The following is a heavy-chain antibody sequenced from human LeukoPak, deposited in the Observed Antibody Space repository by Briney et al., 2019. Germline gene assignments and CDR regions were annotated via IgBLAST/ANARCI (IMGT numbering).Heavy chain of an antibody. V-gene: IGHV4-4*07. CDR2: IHSSGNT. J-gene: IGHJ2*01. D-gene: IGHD2-21*02. CDR3: ARATAHWYFDL. Sequence: KPSETLSLTCTVSGGSISSYYWSWIRTRHPAGKGLVWIGCIHSSGNTNYNPSLEDRVPMSVDTSKNHFSFSSPSVPPADSPVHFCARATAHWYFDLWGRGTLVSVSS. CDR1: GGSISSYY.